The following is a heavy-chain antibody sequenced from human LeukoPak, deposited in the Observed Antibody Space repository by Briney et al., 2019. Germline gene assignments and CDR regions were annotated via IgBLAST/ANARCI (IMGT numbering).Heavy chain of an antibody. CDR1: GFTFSSYA. V-gene: IGHV3-23*01. CDR3: AKDRDYYPDAFDI. CDR2: ISGRGGST. J-gene: IGHJ3*02. Sequence: GGSLRLSCAASGFTFSSYAMSWVRQAPGKGLEWVSAISGRGGSTYYADSVKGRFTISRDNSKNTLYLQMNSLRAEDTAVYYCAKDRDYYPDAFDIWGQGTVVTVSS. D-gene: IGHD3-22*01.